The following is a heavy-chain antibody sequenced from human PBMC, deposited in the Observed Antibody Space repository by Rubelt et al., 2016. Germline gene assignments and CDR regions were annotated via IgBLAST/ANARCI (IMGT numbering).Heavy chain of an antibody. D-gene: IGHD2-2*01. CDR1: GGTFSSYA. V-gene: IGHV1-69*04. J-gene: IGHJ4*02. CDR3: SRVPAGCCNSSSGYVSDY. Sequence: LVQSGAEVKKPGSSVKVSCKASGGTFSSYAISWVRQAPGQGLERMGRIIPILGIANYAQTFQGRVTITADKSTSTAYLERSSPSSEDTAVYYCSRVPAGCCNSSSGYVSDYWGQGTLVTVSS. CDR2: IIPILGIA.